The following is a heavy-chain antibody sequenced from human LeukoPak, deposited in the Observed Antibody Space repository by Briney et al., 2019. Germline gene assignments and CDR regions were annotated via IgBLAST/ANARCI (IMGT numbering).Heavy chain of an antibody. CDR1: GFTFSSYE. CDR2: ISSSGSTI. J-gene: IGHJ6*04. Sequence: GGSLRLSCAASGFTFSSYEMNWVREAPGKGVEGGSYISSSGSTIYYAHSVKGRFTISRDNAKNSLYLQMNSLRAEDTAVYYCAELGITMIGGVWGKGTTVTISS. CDR3: AELGITMIGGV. V-gene: IGHV3-48*03. D-gene: IGHD3-10*02.